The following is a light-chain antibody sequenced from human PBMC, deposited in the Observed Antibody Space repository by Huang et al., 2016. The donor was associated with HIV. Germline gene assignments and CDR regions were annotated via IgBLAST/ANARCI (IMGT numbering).Light chain of an antibody. CDR2: AAS. J-gene: IGKJ2*01. CDR1: QGISNS. Sequence: DIQMTQSPSSLSASVGDRVTITCRASQGISNSLAWYQQKPGKAPKLLLYAASRLESGVPSRFSGSGSVTDYTLTISSLQPEDSATYYCQQYYSTLPYTFGQGTKLEIK. CDR3: QQYYSTLPYT. V-gene: IGKV1-NL1*01.